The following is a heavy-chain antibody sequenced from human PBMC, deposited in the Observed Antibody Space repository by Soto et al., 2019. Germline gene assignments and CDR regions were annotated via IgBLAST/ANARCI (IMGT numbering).Heavy chain of an antibody. CDR3: ARGDGTTPFDY. D-gene: IGHD1-7*01. J-gene: IGHJ4*02. CDR2: INHSGST. V-gene: IGHV4-34*01. Sequence: PSETLSLTCAVYGGSFSGYYWSWIRQPPGKGLEWIGEINHSGSTNYNPSLKSRVTISVDTSKNQFSLKLSSVTAADTAVYYCARGDGTTPFDYWGQGTLVTVSS. CDR1: GGSFSGYY.